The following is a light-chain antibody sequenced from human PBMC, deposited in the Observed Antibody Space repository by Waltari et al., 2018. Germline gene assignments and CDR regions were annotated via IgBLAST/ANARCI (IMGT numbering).Light chain of an antibody. CDR3: QQSYSTPT. J-gene: IGKJ1*01. CDR1: QTISTY. CDR2: AAS. Sequence: DIQMTQSPSSLSASVGDRVTITCRASQTISTYLNWYQQKPGKAPKFLIYAASNLQSGVPSRFSGSGSGTDFTLSISSLQPEDFATYYCQQSYSTPTFGQGTKVEI. V-gene: IGKV1-39*01.